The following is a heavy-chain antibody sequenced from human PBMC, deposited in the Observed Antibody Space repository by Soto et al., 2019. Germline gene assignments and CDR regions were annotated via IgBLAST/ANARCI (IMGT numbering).Heavy chain of an antibody. V-gene: IGHV1-18*01. Sequence: ASVKVSCKASGYTFTSYGISWVRQAPGQGLEWMGWISAYNGNTNYAQKLQGRVTMTTDTSTSTAYMELRSLRSDDTAVYYCARGNVLMVYAHYGMDVWGQGTTVTVS. CDR3: ARGNVLMVYAHYGMDV. D-gene: IGHD2-8*01. J-gene: IGHJ6*02. CDR2: ISAYNGNT. CDR1: GYTFTSYG.